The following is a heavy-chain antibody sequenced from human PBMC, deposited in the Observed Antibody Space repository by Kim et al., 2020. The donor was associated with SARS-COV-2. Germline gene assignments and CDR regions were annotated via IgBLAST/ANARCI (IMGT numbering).Heavy chain of an antibody. CDR3: ARPSGFGEYYFDY. V-gene: IGHV4-39*01. CDR1: GGSISSSSYY. D-gene: IGHD3-10*01. Sequence: SETLSLTCTVSGGSISSSSYYWGWIRQPPGKGLEWIGSIYYSGSTYYNPSLKSRVTISVDTSKNQFSLKLSSVTAADTAVYYCARPSGFGEYYFDYWGQGTLVTVSS. CDR2: IYYSGST. J-gene: IGHJ4*02.